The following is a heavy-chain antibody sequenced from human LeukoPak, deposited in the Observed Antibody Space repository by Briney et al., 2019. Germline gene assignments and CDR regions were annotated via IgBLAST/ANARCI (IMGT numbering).Heavy chain of an antibody. CDR3: ARGSSTVTTAFDY. Sequence: ASVKVSCKASGYTFTGYYMHWVRQAPGQGLEWMGWINPNSGGTNYAQKFQGWVTMTRDTSISTAYMELSRPRSDDTAVYYCARGSSTVTTAFDYWGQGTLVTVSS. J-gene: IGHJ4*02. CDR1: GYTFTGYY. D-gene: IGHD4-17*01. V-gene: IGHV1-2*04. CDR2: INPNSGGT.